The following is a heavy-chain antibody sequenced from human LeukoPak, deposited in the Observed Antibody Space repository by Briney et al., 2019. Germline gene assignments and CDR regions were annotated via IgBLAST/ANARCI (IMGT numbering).Heavy chain of an antibody. CDR2: TTSDGVYT. Sequence: GGSLRLSCAASGFIFSECYMSWMRQAPGRGLEWVAYTTSDGVYTKYADSVKGRFTISRDNAKNTLYLQMNSLRVEDTAIYYCAKGEIFGVAPNDYWGQGTLVSVSS. CDR1: GFIFSECY. J-gene: IGHJ4*02. D-gene: IGHD3-3*01. V-gene: IGHV3-11*06. CDR3: AKGEIFGVAPNDY.